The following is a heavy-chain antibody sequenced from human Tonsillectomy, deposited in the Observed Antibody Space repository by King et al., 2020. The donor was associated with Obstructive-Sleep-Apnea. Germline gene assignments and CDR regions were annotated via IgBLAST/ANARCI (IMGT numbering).Heavy chain of an antibody. J-gene: IGHJ4*02. V-gene: IGHV3-48*04. Sequence: VQLVESGGGLVQPGGSLRLSCAASGFTFRSYSMNWVRQAPGKGLEWVSYISSSSSTIYYADSVKGRFTISSDNAKNSLYLQMTSLRAEETAVYYCARDSGNWGQGTLVTVSS. CDR2: ISSSSSTI. CDR3: ARDSGN. CDR1: GFTFRSYS. D-gene: IGHD1-1*01.